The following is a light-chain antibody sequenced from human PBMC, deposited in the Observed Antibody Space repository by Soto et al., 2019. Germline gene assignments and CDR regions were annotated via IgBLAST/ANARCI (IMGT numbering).Light chain of an antibody. CDR3: QQYGSSSLS. J-gene: IGKJ4*01. CDR2: GAS. CDR1: QSVSSSY. Sequence: IVLTQSPGTLSLPPGERATLSCRASQSVSSSYLAWYQQKPGQAPRLLIYGASSRATGVPTRISGSGSGTDFTLTISRLEPEDFAVYYCQQYGSSSLSFGGGTKVDIK. V-gene: IGKV3-20*01.